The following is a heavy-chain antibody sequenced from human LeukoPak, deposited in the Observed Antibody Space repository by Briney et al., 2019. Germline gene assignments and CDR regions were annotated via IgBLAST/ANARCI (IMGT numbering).Heavy chain of an antibody. J-gene: IGHJ4*02. V-gene: IGHV1-8*01. D-gene: IGHD5-18*01. CDR2: MNPNSGNT. CDR3: ARGRWWIQE. CDR1: GYTFTSYE. Sequence: GASVKVSCKASGYTFTSYEINWVRQATGQGLEWMGWMNPNSGNTGYAQKFQGRVTMTMNTSIRTAYMELSRLTSEDTAVYYCARGRWWIQEWGQGTLVTVSS.